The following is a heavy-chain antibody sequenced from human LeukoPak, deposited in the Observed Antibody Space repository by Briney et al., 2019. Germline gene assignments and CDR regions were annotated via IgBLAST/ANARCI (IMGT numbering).Heavy chain of an antibody. V-gene: IGHV1-24*01. CDR2: FDPEDGET. D-gene: IGHD2-2*01. J-gene: IGHJ6*03. CDR3: ATGVRGGYCSSTSCFGSTGPNYYYYMDV. Sequence: ASVKVSCKVSGYTLTELSMHWVRQAPGKGLEWMGGFDPEDGETIYAQKFQGRVTMTEDTSTDTAYMELSSLRSEDTAVYYCATGVRGGYCSSTSCFGSTGPNYYYYMDVWGKGTTVTVSS. CDR1: GYTLTELS.